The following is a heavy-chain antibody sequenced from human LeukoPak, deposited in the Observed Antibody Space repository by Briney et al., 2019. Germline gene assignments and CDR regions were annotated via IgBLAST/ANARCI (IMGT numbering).Heavy chain of an antibody. CDR1: GFTVSSNY. CDR3: ARDRGYCSSTSCYGGSFDY. CDR2: IYSGGST. J-gene: IGHJ4*02. Sequence: PGGSLRLSCAASGFTVSSNYMSWVRQAPGKGLEWVSVIYSGGSTYYADSVKGRFTISRDDSKNTLYLQMNSLRAEDTAVYYCARDRGYCSSTSCYGGSFDYWGQGTLVTVSS. D-gene: IGHD2-2*01. V-gene: IGHV3-53*01.